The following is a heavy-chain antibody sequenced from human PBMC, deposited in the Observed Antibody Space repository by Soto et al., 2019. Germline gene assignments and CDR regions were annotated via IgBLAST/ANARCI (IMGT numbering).Heavy chain of an antibody. V-gene: IGHV4-59*01. CDR2: IYASGGP. CDR1: GGSISVYY. J-gene: IGHJ4*02. CDR3: ARGVGSSPPRY. D-gene: IGHD1-26*01. Sequence: SETLSLTCTISGGSISVYYWSWVRQPPGHELEWIGYIYASGGPYYNPSLRSRVTISADTSKNQISLKLTSPTAADTAVYYCARGVGSSPPRYWGRGTLVTAPQ.